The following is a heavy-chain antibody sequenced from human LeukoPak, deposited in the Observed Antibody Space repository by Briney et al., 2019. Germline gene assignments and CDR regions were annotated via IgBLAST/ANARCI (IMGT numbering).Heavy chain of an antibody. V-gene: IGHV4-59*01. CDR2: IHYSGNT. CDR3: ARWGYFDNSGYFVAEY. CDR1: GGSISRYY. Sequence: SETLSLTCLVSGGSISRYYWTWIRHPPGERLEWIGWIHYSGNTAYNPSLESRVTMSVDTSKNHVSLRMTSVNAADTATYYCARWGYFDNSGYFVAEYWGQGALVTVSS. D-gene: IGHD3-22*01. J-gene: IGHJ4*02.